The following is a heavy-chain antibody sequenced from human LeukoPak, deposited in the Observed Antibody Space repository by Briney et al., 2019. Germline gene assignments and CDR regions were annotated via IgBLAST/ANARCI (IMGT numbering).Heavy chain of an antibody. Sequence: GGSLRLSCAASGFTFSSYAMNWVRQAPGKGLEWVSAISGSGGSTYYADSVKGRFTISRDNSKNTLYLQMNSLRAEDTAVYYCAKDRRDVPYYFDYWGQGTLVTVSS. J-gene: IGHJ4*02. V-gene: IGHV3-23*01. CDR3: AKDRRDVPYYFDY. D-gene: IGHD2-2*01. CDR2: ISGSGGST. CDR1: GFTFSSYA.